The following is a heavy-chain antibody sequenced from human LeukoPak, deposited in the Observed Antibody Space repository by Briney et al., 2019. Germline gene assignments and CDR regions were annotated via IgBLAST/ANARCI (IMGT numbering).Heavy chain of an antibody. J-gene: IGHJ4*02. Sequence: SVKVSCKASGGTFSSYAISWVRQAPGQGLEWMGGIIPIFCTANYAQKFQGRVTITADKSTSTAYMELSSLRSEDTAVYYCARGKISYSSGWYYYFDYWGQGTLVTVSS. CDR1: GGTFSSYA. D-gene: IGHD6-19*01. CDR3: ARGKISYSSGWYYYFDY. V-gene: IGHV1-69*06. CDR2: IIPIFCTA.